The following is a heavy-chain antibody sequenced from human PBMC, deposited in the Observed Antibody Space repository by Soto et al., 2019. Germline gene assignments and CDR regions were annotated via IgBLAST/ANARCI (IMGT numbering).Heavy chain of an antibody. CDR2: ISYDGSNK. CDR1: GFTFSSYG. Sequence: QVQLVESGGGVVQPGRSLRLSCAASGFTFSSYGMHWVRQAPGKGLEWVAVISYDGSNKYYADSVKGRFTISRDNSKNTLYLQMNSLRAEDTAVYYCAKGKGPEYSSSSVDYWGQGTLVTVSS. CDR3: AKGKGPEYSSSSVDY. J-gene: IGHJ4*02. D-gene: IGHD6-6*01. V-gene: IGHV3-30*18.